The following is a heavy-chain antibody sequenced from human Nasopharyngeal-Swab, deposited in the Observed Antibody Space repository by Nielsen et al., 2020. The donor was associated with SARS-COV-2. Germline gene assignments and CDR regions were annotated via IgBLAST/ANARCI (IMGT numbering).Heavy chain of an antibody. D-gene: IGHD2-15*01. CDR2: IRSKGNNYAT. CDR3: TRCGGGCYSGRDY. J-gene: IGHJ4*02. Sequence: GESLKISCAASGFTFSDSAIHWARQASGKGPEWVGRIRSKGNNYATAYAASVKGRFIIFRDDPTNTAYLQMNSLKTEDTAMYYCTRCGGGCYSGRDYWGQGTLVTVSS. V-gene: IGHV3-73*01. CDR1: GFTFSDSA.